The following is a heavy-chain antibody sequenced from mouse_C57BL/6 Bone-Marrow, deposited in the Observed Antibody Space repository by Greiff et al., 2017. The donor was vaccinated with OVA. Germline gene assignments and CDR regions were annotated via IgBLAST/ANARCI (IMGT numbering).Heavy chain of an antibody. V-gene: IGHV14-4*01. CDR2: IDPENGDT. CDR3: TKCDYGDY. D-gene: IGHD2-4*01. J-gene: IGHJ2*01. Sequence: VQLQQSGAELVRPGASVKLSCTASGFNIKDDYMHWVKQRPEQGLEWIGWIDPENGDTEYASKFQGKATITADKSSNTAYMQLSSLTSENTAVYYCTKCDYGDYWGQGTTLTVSS. CDR1: GFNIKDDY.